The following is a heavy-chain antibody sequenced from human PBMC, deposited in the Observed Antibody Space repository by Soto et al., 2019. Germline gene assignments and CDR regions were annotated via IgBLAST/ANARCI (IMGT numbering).Heavy chain of an antibody. CDR1: GYTFSGYG. V-gene: IGHV1-18*01. J-gene: IGHJ4*02. CDR3: PRVFGDNYFRAADY. CDR2: IRAYNGKT. D-gene: IGHD4-4*01. Sequence: VKVACNASGYTFSGYGITWVRQAPGQGLEWMGWIRAYNGKTDLSQKVEARVTMTTDTSTRTAYMKLRSLRPDDTAVYYCPRVFGDNYFRAADYWGQGTLVSVSS.